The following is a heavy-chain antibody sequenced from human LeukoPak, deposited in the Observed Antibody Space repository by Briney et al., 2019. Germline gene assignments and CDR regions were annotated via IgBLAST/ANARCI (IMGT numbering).Heavy chain of an antibody. Sequence: GGSLRLSCAASGFTFSSYSMNWVRQAPGKGLEWVSSISTSGTYIYYADSLKGRFTISRDNAKNSLYLQMNSLRAEDTAVYYCARASQGLSSYFDLWGRGTLVTVSS. CDR1: GFTFSSYS. CDR2: ISTSGTYI. D-gene: IGHD2-2*01. CDR3: ARASQGLSSYFDL. V-gene: IGHV3-21*01. J-gene: IGHJ2*01.